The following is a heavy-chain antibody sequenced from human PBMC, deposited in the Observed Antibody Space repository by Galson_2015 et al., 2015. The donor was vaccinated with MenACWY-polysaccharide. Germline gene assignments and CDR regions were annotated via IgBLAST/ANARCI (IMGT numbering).Heavy chain of an antibody. Sequence: WIRQHPGKGLEWIGYIFNRGGTNSNPSLKSRVTVSAGRSNNQFSLKLTSLTAADTAVYYCARVPTYQQAEGNWFVPWGQGTPVTVSS. J-gene: IGHJ5*02. CDR3: ARVPTYQQAEGNWFVP. D-gene: IGHD2-2*01. V-gene: IGHV4-31*02. CDR2: IFNRGGT.